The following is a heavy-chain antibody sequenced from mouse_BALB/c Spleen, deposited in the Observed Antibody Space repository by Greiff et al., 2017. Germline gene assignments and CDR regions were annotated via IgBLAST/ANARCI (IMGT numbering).Heavy chain of an antibody. CDR1: GYAFSSYW. Sequence: VMLVESGAELVRPGSSVKISCKASGYAFSSYWMNWVKQRPGQGLEWIGQIYPGDGDTNYNGKFKGKATLTADKSSSTAYMQLSSLTSEDSAVYFCARSGGNYGAYWGQGTLVTVSA. V-gene: IGHV1-80*01. D-gene: IGHD2-1*01. CDR2: IYPGDGDT. J-gene: IGHJ3*01. CDR3: ARSGGNYGAY.